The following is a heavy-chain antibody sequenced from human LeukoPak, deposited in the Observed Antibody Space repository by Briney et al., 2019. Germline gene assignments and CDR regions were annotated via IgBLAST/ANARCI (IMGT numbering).Heavy chain of an antibody. V-gene: IGHV1-46*01. Sequence: ASVKVSCMASGYTFTSNYMHWVRQAPGQGLDWMGIINPSGGSISYAQKSQGRVTRIRDTSTSTVYMELSSLRSENTAVYYGARGRTTVVTPGYFQYWGQGTLVIVSS. CDR3: ARGRTTVVTPGYFQY. D-gene: IGHD4-23*01. J-gene: IGHJ1*01. CDR2: INPSGGSI. CDR1: GYTFTSNY.